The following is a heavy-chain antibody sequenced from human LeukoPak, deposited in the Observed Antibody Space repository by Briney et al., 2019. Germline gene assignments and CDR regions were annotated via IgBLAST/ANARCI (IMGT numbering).Heavy chain of an antibody. D-gene: IGHD3-3*01. Sequence: PSETLSLTCAVYGGSFSGYYWSWIRQPPGKGLEWIGYIYHSGSTYYNPSLKSRVTISVDRSKNQFSLKLSSVTAADTAVYYCARDTNYDFWSGSGTLFDYWGQGTLVTVSS. CDR1: GGSFSGYY. J-gene: IGHJ4*02. CDR2: IYHSGST. V-gene: IGHV4-34*01. CDR3: ARDTNYDFWSGSGTLFDY.